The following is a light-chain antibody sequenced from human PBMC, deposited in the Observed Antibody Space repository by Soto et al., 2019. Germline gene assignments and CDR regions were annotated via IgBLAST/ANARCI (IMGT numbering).Light chain of an antibody. CDR1: QSVTSTY. Sequence: EVVLTQSPGTLSLSPGERATLSCRASQSVTSTYLAWYQQKPGQAPRLLIYGASTRATGIPDRFSASGSGTDFTLTISRLEPEDFAVYYCQQHGSSPFTFGPGTKVGIK. V-gene: IGKV3-20*01. CDR2: GAS. J-gene: IGKJ3*01. CDR3: QQHGSSPFT.